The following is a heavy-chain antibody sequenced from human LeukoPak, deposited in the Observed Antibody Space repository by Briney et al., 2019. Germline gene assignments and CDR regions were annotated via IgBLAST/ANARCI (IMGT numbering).Heavy chain of an antibody. J-gene: IGHJ6*03. CDR2: LYTSGGT. D-gene: IGHD2-2*02. CDR1: GGSISSGSYY. V-gene: IGHV4-61*02. Sequence: PSETLSLTCTVSGGSISSGSYYWNWIRQPAGKGLEWIGRLYTSGGTYYNPSLKSRVTISVDTSKNQFSLKLSSVTAADTAVYYCARHDTTYTTYGYYYMDVWGKGTTVTVSS. CDR3: ARHDTTYTTYGYYYMDV.